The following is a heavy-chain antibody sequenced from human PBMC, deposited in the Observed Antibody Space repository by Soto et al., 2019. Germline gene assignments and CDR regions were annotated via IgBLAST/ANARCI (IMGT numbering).Heavy chain of an antibody. CDR1: GFTFSSYG. D-gene: IGHD3-16*01. CDR3: AREMGNSFVFLGGMAV. J-gene: IGHJ6*02. Sequence: QVQLVESGGGVVQPGRSLRLSCAASGFTFSSYGMHWVRQAPGKGLEWVAVIWYDGSNKYYADSVKGRFTISRDNSKNTLYVKMNSLRAEDRAVYYWAREMGNSFVFLGGMAVWGQGTTVTVS. CDR2: IWYDGSNK. V-gene: IGHV3-33*01.